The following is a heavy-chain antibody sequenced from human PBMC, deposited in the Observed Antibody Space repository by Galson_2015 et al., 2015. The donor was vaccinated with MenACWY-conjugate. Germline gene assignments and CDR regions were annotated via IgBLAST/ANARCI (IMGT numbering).Heavy chain of an antibody. D-gene: IGHD5-18*01. J-gene: IGHJ3*01. CDR3: ARESRGYSYSYARDAFDV. CDR1: GFTFSNYW. V-gene: IGHV3-7*01. CDR2: IDQDGSVN. Sequence: SLRLSCAASGFTFSNYWMTWVRQAPGKGLEWVANIDQDGSVNNSVDSVKGRFTISRDNADNTLYLQINSLRAEDTAVYYCARESRGYSYSYARDAFDVWGQGTMVTVSS.